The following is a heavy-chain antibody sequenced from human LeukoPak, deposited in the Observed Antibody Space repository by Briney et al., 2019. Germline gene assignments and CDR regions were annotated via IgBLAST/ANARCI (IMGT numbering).Heavy chain of an antibody. Sequence: GGSLRLSCAASGFTFSSYWMHWVRQAPGKGLVWVSRINSDGSSTSYADSVKGRFTISRDNAKNTLYLQMNSLRAEDTAVYYCARGSGNHGFWSGYYYGTLDYWGQGTLVTVSS. J-gene: IGHJ4*02. CDR1: GFTFSSYW. CDR2: INSDGSST. V-gene: IGHV3-74*01. CDR3: ARGSGNHGFWSGYYYGTLDY. D-gene: IGHD3-3*01.